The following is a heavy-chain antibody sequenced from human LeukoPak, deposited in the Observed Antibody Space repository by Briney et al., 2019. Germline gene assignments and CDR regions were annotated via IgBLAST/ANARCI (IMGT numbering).Heavy chain of an antibody. D-gene: IGHD1-26*01. Sequence: ASVKVSCKASGYSFTIYYILWVRQAPGQGLEWMVVINPSGGSTTYAQKFQGRVSMTRDTSTSTVYMDLSSLRSEDTAVYYCARYTSATWAFFAYWGAGTLVTVSS. J-gene: IGHJ4*02. CDR3: ARYTSATWAFFAY. CDR2: INPSGGST. CDR1: GYSFTIYY. V-gene: IGHV1-46*01.